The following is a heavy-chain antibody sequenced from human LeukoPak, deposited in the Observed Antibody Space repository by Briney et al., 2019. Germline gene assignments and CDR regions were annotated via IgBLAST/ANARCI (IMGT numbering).Heavy chain of an antibody. V-gene: IGHV1-18*01. Sequence: ASVKVSCKASGYTFTSYGISWVRQAPGQGLEWMGWISAYNGNTNYAQKLQGRVTMTTDTSTSTAYMELKSLRSDDTAVYYCARDRYSYGFSQDCFDCWGQGTLVTVSS. CDR1: GYTFTSYG. J-gene: IGHJ4*02. D-gene: IGHD5-18*01. CDR3: ARDRYSYGFSQDCFDC. CDR2: ISAYNGNT.